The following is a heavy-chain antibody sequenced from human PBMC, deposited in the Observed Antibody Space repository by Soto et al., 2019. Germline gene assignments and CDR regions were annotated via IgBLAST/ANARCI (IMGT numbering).Heavy chain of an antibody. Sequence: WENPYLTCSVPGGSIRRNGYYWAWIRQPPGKGLEWIATVHYSGSTYYTPSLKNRVTISADTSNNQFSLRLNSVTAADTAVYYCARQHYYDSSGYYTWNWGQGTLVTVS. J-gene: IGHJ4*02. D-gene: IGHD3-22*01. V-gene: IGHV4-39*01. CDR2: VHYSGST. CDR1: GGSIRRNGYY. CDR3: ARQHYYDSSGYYTWN.